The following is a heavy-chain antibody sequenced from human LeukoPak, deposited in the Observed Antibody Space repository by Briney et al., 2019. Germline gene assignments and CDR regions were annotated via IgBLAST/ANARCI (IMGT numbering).Heavy chain of an antibody. J-gene: IGHJ4*02. CDR2: IIPIFGTA. CDR3: ARSGEMATITPQYYFDY. Sequence: GASVKVSCKASGGTFSSYAISWVRQAPGQGLEWMGGIIPIFGTANYAQKFQGRVTITTDESTSTAYMELSSLRSEDTAVYYYARSGEMATITPQYYFDYWGQGTLVTVSS. V-gene: IGHV1-69*05. CDR1: GGTFSSYA. D-gene: IGHD5-24*01.